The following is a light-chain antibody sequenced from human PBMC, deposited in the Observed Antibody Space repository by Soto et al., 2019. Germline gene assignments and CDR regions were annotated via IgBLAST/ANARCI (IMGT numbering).Light chain of an antibody. V-gene: IGLV2-14*03. J-gene: IGLJ1*01. CDR3: CSFTLKNTYV. CDR1: SSDVGAYNY. CDR2: DVS. Sequence: QSALTQPASVSGSPGQSITISCTGTSSDVGAYNYVSWYQQHPGKAPKLMICDVSHRPSGVSNRFSGSKSGNTASLTISGLQAEDEGDYYCCSFTLKNTYVFGTGTKLTVL.